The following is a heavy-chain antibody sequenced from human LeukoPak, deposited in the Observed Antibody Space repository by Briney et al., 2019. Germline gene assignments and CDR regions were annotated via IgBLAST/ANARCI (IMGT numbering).Heavy chain of an antibody. CDR3: ARDSGSGGVWYYFDY. V-gene: IGHV3-21*01. J-gene: IGHJ4*02. Sequence: PGGSLRLSCAASGFTFDTYSMNWVRQTPGKGLGWGSSISRSSRYIYYADSVKGRFTISRDNAKNTLSLQMNSLRAEDTAVYYCARDSGSGGVWYYFDYWGQGTLVSVSP. D-gene: IGHD6-19*01. CDR2: ISRSSRYI. CDR1: GFTFDTYS.